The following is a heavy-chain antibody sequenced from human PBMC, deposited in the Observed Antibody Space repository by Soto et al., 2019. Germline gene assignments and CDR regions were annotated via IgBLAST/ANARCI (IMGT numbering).Heavy chain of an antibody. CDR3: ARESRGGAFDI. J-gene: IGHJ3*02. V-gene: IGHV3-21*01. CDR1: GFTFSSYT. CDR2: ITTSSSYI. Sequence: PGGSLRLSCAASGFTFSSYTMNWVRQAPGKGLEWVSSITTSSSYIYYADSVKGRFTISRDNAKNSLYLQMNSLRAEDTAVYYCARESRGGAFDIWGQGTLVTVSS. D-gene: IGHD3-10*01.